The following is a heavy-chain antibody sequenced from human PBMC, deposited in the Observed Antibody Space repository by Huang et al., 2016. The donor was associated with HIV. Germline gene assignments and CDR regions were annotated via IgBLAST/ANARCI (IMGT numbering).Heavy chain of an antibody. J-gene: IGHJ4*02. D-gene: IGHD6-19*01. V-gene: IGHV3-74*01. Sequence: EVQLVESGGGLVQPGGSLRLSCAASGFTFSSYWMHWVRQAPGKGLVWVSRINSDGSNTSYADSVKGRFTISRDNAKNTLYLQMNSLRAEDTAVYYCARDSQQWLVEDYWGQGTLVTVSS. CDR1: GFTFSSYW. CDR3: ARDSQQWLVEDY. CDR2: INSDGSNT.